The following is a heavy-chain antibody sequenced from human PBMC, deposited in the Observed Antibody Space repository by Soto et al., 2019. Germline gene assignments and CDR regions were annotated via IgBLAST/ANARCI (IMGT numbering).Heavy chain of an antibody. CDR1: GGSISSSSYY. CDR2: VYYSGKT. V-gene: IGHV4-39*07. Sequence: SETLSLTCTVSGGSISSSSYYWAWVRQPPGKGLEWIGSVYYSGKTYYNPSLKSRVTISEDTSKNQFSLKLSSVTAADTAVYYCARSSPLGSSWYNFDYWGQGTLVTVSS. CDR3: ARSSPLGSSWYNFDY. J-gene: IGHJ4*02. D-gene: IGHD6-13*01.